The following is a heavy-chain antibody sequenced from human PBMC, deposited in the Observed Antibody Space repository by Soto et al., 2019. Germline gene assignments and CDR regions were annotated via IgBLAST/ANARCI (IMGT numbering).Heavy chain of an antibody. CDR2: IYYSGST. CDR1: GGSISSYY. D-gene: IGHD3-9*01. J-gene: IGHJ4*02. CDR3: AREQYYDILTGYSAEQQLVYYFDY. Sequence: SETLSLTCTVSGGSISSYYWSWIRQPPGKGLEWIGYIYYSGSTNYNPSLKSRVTISVDTSKNQFSLKLSSVTAADTAVYYCAREQYYDILTGYSAEQQLVYYFDYWGQGTLVTVSS. V-gene: IGHV4-59*01.